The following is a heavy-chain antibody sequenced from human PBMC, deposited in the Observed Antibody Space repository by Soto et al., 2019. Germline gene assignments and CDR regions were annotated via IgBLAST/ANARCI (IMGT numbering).Heavy chain of an antibody. J-gene: IGHJ4*02. D-gene: IGHD6-19*01. CDR3: AKYSSGWYYPFDY. CDR2: ISGSGGST. Sequence: EVQLLESGGGLVQPGGSLRLSCAASGFTFSSYAMSWVRQAPWKGLEWVSAISGSGGSTYYADSVKGRFTISRDNSKNTLYLQMNSLRAEDTAVYYCAKYSSGWYYPFDYWGQGTLVTVSS. CDR1: GFTFSSYA. V-gene: IGHV3-23*01.